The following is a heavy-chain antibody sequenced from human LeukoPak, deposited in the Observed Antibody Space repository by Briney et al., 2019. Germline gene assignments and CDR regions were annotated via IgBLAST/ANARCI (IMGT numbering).Heavy chain of an antibody. CDR3: ANSFDN. Sequence: VASVKVSCKTSAYNFTAYYMHWVRLAPGQGLEWMGWINPNSGDTKYAQKFQDRVTMTRDTSLSTAYIEMRGLRSDDTAVYYCANSFDNWGQGTLVTVSS. J-gene: IGHJ4*02. CDR1: AYNFTAYY. CDR2: INPNSGDT. V-gene: IGHV1-2*02.